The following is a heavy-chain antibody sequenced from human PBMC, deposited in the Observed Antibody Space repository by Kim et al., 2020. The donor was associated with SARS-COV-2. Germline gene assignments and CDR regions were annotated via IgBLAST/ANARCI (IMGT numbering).Heavy chain of an antibody. CDR1: GGTFSSYA. Sequence: SVKVSCKASGGTFSSYAISWVQQAPGQGLEWMGGIIPIFGTANYAQKFQGRVTITADESTSTAYMELSSLRSEDTAVYYCARDFWDAYGMANWGQGTLVTVSS. CDR2: IIPIFGTA. J-gene: IGHJ4*02. V-gene: IGHV1-69*13. D-gene: IGHD3-3*01. CDR3: ARDFWDAYGMAN.